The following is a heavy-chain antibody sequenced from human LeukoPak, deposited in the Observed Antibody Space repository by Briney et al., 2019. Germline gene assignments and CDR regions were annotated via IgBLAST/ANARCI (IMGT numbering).Heavy chain of an antibody. CDR2: ISWNSGSI. CDR1: GFTFDDYA. Sequence: GGSLRLSCAASGFTFDDYAMHWVRQAPGKGLEWVSGISWNSGSIVYADSVKGRVTISRDNAKKSLYLQMNSLRAEDKALYYRAKARYCSSTSCYYGFAPGGQGTLLTVSS. V-gene: IGHV3-9*01. J-gene: IGHJ5*02. CDR3: AKARYCSSTSCYYGFAP. D-gene: IGHD2-2*01.